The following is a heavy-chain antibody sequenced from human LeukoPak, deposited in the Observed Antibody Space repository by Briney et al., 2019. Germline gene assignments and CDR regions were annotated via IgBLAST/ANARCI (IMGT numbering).Heavy chain of an antibody. Sequence: GGSLRLSCAASGFTFSSYSMHWVRQAPGKGLEWLAVILYDGSMQYYAESMKGRLTISRDNSRNTVYMQMSSLRTEDTAVYYCARDPRGPTTYDSSARDSLDYWGQGILVTVSS. CDR1: GFTFSSYS. CDR3: ARDPRGPTTYDSSARDSLDY. D-gene: IGHD3-22*01. V-gene: IGHV3-30*03. J-gene: IGHJ4*02. CDR2: ILYDGSMQ.